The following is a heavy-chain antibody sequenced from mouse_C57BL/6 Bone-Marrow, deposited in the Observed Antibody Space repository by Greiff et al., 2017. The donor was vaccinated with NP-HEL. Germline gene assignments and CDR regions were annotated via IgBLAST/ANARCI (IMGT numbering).Heavy chain of an antibody. CDR3: ARLAYYSNSCAMDY. J-gene: IGHJ4*01. D-gene: IGHD2-5*01. Sequence: EVQLHQSGPVLVKPGASVKMSCKASGYTFTDYYMNWVKPSHGKSLEWIGVINPYNGCTIYNQKFKGKATLTVDKSASSASMELNSLTSKDSADYYCARLAYYSNSCAMDYWGQGTSVTVSS. V-gene: IGHV1-19*01. CDR1: GYTFTDYY. CDR2: INPYNGCT.